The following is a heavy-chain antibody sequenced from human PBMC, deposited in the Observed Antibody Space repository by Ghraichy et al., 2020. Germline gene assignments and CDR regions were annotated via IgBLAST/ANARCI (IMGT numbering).Heavy chain of an antibody. V-gene: IGHV1-8*02. CDR2: MNPNSGNT. CDR1: GYTFTSYD. CDR3: ARGLYSSSWYYFDY. Sequence: ASVKVSCKASGYTFTSYDINWVRQATGQGLEWMGWMNPNSGNTGYAQKFQGRVTMTRNTSISTAYMELSNLRSEDTAVYYCARGLYSSSWYYFDYWGQGTLVTVSS. D-gene: IGHD6-13*01. J-gene: IGHJ4*02.